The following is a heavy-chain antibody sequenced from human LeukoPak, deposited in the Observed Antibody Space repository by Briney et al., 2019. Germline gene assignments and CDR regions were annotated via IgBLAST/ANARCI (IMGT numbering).Heavy chain of an antibody. CDR1: GGSISSNSYY. D-gene: IGHD6-19*01. CDR2: IYYSGST. J-gene: IGHJ6*03. Sequence: SETLSLTCTVSGGSISSNSYYWGWVRQPPGKGLEWIGSIYYSGSTNYNPSLKSRVTISVDTSKNQFSLKLSSVTAADTAVYYCARVARTEEDGEGHIYYYYYMDVWGKGTTVTISS. V-gene: IGHV4-39*07. CDR3: ARVARTEEDGEGHIYYYYYMDV.